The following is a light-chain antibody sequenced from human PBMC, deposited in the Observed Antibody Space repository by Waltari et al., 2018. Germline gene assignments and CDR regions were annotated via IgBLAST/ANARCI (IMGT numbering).Light chain of an antibody. CDR2: EDG. CDR1: HSNIGKNY. CDR3: GTWDSSLSGAV. Sequence: QSVLTQPPSVSAAPGQRVTISCSGGHSNIGKNYVSWYRQFPGTAPELLIYEDGERPSGVPGRFSGSKSGTSATLDITGLQAGDEADYYCGTWDSSLSGAVFGGGTHLTVL. V-gene: IGLV1-51*02. J-gene: IGLJ7*01.